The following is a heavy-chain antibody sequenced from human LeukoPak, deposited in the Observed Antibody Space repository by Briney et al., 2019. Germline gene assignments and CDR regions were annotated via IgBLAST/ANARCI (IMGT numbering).Heavy chain of an antibody. CDR3: ARDVLYSNYEPFDY. CDR2: ISSYNGNT. Sequence: ASVKVSCKASGYTFTSYGISWVRQAPGQGLEWMGCISSYNGNTNYAQKLQGRVTMTTDTSTSTAYMELRSLRSDDTAVYYCARDVLYSNYEPFDYWGQGTLVTVSS. D-gene: IGHD4-11*01. CDR1: GYTFTSYG. J-gene: IGHJ4*02. V-gene: IGHV1-18*01.